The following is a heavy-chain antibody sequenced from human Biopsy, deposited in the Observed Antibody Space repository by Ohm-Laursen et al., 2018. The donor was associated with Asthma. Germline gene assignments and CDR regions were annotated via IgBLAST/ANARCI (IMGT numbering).Heavy chain of an antibody. CDR1: GDSIDSGDYS. V-gene: IGHV4-30-2*06. CDR2: IYRNGDT. D-gene: IGHD2-21*02. J-gene: IGHJ4*02. Sequence: TLSLTWAVSGDSIDSGDYSWTWIRQSPGVGLKWIGYIYRNGDTYYNPTLKNRVTISIDRSKNQFSLRLRSVTAADTAVYYCARGWNCGGDCYSLDYWGQGTLVTVSS. CDR3: ARGWNCGGDCYSLDY.